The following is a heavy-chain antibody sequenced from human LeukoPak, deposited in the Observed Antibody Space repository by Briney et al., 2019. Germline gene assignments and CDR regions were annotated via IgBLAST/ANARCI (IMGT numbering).Heavy chain of an antibody. D-gene: IGHD6-19*01. CDR1: GGTFSCYA. CDR2: IIPIFGTA. J-gene: IGHJ4*02. CDR3: ARDAGSGWPLDY. V-gene: IGHV1-69*01. Sequence: HWASVNVSCKASGGTFSCYAISGVRQAPGQGLEGRGGIIPIFGTAIYAQKFQGSVTITADASTSTAYMELSSLRCEDTAVYYCARDAGSGWPLDYWGQGTLVTVSS.